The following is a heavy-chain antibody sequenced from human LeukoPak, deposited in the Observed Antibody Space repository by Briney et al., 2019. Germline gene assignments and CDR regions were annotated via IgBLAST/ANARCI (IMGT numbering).Heavy chain of an antibody. CDR1: GLTFSSFG. V-gene: IGHV3-7*01. Sequence: GGSRRLSCAASGLTFSSFGMNWVGKAPGKGLEWVASINEDGSEKYYVDSVKGRFTVSRDNAKNSLYLQLNSLRVEDTAVYYCTRDSGRFRLDYWGQGTLVTVSS. CDR3: TRDSGRFRLDY. J-gene: IGHJ4*02. CDR2: INEDGSEK. D-gene: IGHD6-19*01.